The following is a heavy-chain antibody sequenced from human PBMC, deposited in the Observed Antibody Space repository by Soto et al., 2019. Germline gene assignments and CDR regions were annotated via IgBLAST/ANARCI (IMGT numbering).Heavy chain of an antibody. V-gene: IGHV2-5*01. CDR3: AHTWGLPFDY. D-gene: IGHD3-16*01. Sequence: QITLKESGPTLVKPTQTLTLTCTYSGFSLRTTGVGVVWIRQPPGKALEWLGIIYWNDDKRYSPSLKSRFTLTSDISKSQVVLTMTNMDPVDTATYYCAHTWGLPFDYWGQGTLVIVSS. CDR2: IYWNDDK. CDR1: GFSLRTTGVG. J-gene: IGHJ4*02.